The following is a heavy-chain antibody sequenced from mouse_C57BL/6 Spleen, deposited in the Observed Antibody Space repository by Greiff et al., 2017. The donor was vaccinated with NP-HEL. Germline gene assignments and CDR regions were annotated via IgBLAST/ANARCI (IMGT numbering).Heavy chain of an antibody. V-gene: IGHV1-52*01. CDR2: IDPSDSET. Sequence: VQLQQPGAELVRPGSSVKLSCKASGYTFTSYWMHWVKQRPIQGLEWIGNIDPSDSETPYNQKFKDKATLTVDKSSSTAYMQLSSLTSEDSAVYYCAREGEAMDYWGQGTSVTVSS. CDR1: GYTFTSYW. CDR3: AREGEAMDY. J-gene: IGHJ4*01.